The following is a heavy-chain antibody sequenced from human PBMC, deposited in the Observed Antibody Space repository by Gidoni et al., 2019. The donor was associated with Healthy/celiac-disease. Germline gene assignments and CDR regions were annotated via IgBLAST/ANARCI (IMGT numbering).Heavy chain of an antibody. CDR2: IYYSGST. CDR3: ARKRRGYDFWSGYLDY. CDR1: GGPISSYY. J-gene: IGHJ4*02. Sequence: QVQLQESGPGLVKPSETLSLPCTVSGGPISSYYWSWIRQPPGKGLEWIGYIYYSGSTNYNPSLKSRVTISVDTSKNQFSLKLSSVTAADTAVYYCARKRRGYDFWSGYLDYWGQGTLVTVSS. V-gene: IGHV4-59*01. D-gene: IGHD3-3*01.